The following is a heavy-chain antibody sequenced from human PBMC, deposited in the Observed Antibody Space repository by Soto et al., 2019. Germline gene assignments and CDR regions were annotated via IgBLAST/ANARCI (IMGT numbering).Heavy chain of an antibody. Sequence: EVQVLESGGDLVQPGKSLRLSCAASGFTFSSYAMSWVRQAPGKGLEWVSSISGSGGSTYYADSVKGRFTISRDNSKNTLSLQMNSRRAEDTAVYHCAKGAGGQALDNWGQGTLVTVSS. V-gene: IGHV3-23*01. CDR3: AKGAGGQALDN. J-gene: IGHJ4*02. CDR2: ISGSGGST. CDR1: GFTFSSYA.